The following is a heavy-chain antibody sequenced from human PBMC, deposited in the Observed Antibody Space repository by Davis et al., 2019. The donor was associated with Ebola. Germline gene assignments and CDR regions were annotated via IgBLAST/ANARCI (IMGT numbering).Heavy chain of an antibody. CDR2: IIPILGIA. CDR1: GYTFTSYA. Sequence: SVKVSCKASGYTFTSYAISWVRQAPGQGLEWMGRIIPILGIANYAQKFQGRVTITADKSTSTAYMELSSLRSEDTAVYYCARGFGYCSSTSCPYYYYGMDVWGQGTTVTVSS. V-gene: IGHV1-69*04. J-gene: IGHJ6*02. D-gene: IGHD2-2*01. CDR3: ARGFGYCSSTSCPYYYYGMDV.